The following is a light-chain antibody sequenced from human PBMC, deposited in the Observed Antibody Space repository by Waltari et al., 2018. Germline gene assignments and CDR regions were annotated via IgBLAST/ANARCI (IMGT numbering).Light chain of an antibody. CDR3: QQYNNWFWT. CDR1: QSVSRN. Sequence: EIVMTQSPATLSVSPGERATLSCRASQSVSRNLAWYQPKPGPAPRLLIYGASTRATGIPARFSGSGSGTEFTLTISSLQSEDFAVYYCQQYNNWFWTFGQGTKVEIK. CDR2: GAS. J-gene: IGKJ1*01. V-gene: IGKV3-15*01.